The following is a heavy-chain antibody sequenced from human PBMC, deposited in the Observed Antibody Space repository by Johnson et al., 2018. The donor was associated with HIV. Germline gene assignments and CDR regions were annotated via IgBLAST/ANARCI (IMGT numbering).Heavy chain of an antibody. J-gene: IGHJ3*02. CDR3: ARDLSGSYRSDAFDI. CDR2: ISWNSGSI. V-gene: IGHV3-9*01. D-gene: IGHD1-26*01. Sequence: VQLVESGGGVVQPGRSLRLSCAASGFTFEDYAMHWVRQVPGKGLEWVSGISWNSGSIGYADSVKGRFTISRDNAKNSLYLQMNSLRAEDTAVYYCARDLSGSYRSDAFDIWGQGTMVTVSS. CDR1: GFTFEDYA.